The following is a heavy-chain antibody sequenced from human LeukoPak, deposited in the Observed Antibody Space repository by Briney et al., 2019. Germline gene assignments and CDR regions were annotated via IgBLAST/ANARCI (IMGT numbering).Heavy chain of an antibody. CDR3: ARTQKYYDLWSGMN. J-gene: IGHJ4*02. D-gene: IGHD3-3*01. V-gene: IGHV3-21*01. CDR1: GFTFSSYS. CDR2: ISNSSSSI. Sequence: PGGSMRLSCAASGFTFSSYSMNWVRQAPGKGLEWVSSISNSSSSIYYADSVKGRFTISRDNAKNSLYLQMTSLGAEDTAVYYCARTQKYYDLWSGMNWGQGTLVTVSS.